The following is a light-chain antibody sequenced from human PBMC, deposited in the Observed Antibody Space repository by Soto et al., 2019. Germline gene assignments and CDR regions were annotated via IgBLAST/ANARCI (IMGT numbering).Light chain of an antibody. Sequence: IQLTQSPYSLSASVGDRVTLTCLASQGISSYLAWYQQKPGKAPKLLIYAASTLQSGVPSRFSGSGSGTEFTLTISSLQPEDFATYFCQQYNSYEWTFGQGTKVDIK. CDR1: QGISSY. J-gene: IGKJ1*01. V-gene: IGKV1-9*01. CDR2: AAS. CDR3: QQYNSYEWT.